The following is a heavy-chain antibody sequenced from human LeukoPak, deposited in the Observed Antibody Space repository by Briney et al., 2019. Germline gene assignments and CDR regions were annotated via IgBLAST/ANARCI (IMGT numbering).Heavy chain of an antibody. D-gene: IGHD6-19*01. CDR1: GFTFSSYA. V-gene: IGHV3-23*01. Sequence: GGSLRLSCAASGFTFSSYAMSWVRQAPGKGLEWVSAISGSGGSTYYADSVKGRFTISRDNSKNTLYLQMNSLRAEDTAVYYCARAEGYSGAGYWGQGTLVTVSS. CDR3: ARAEGYSGAGY. CDR2: ISGSGGST. J-gene: IGHJ4*02.